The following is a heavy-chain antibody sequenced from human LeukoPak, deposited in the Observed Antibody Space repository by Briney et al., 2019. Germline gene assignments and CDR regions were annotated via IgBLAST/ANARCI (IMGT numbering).Heavy chain of an antibody. D-gene: IGHD3-22*01. CDR1: GFTSSSYG. CDR3: ASTRDVVVIKY. J-gene: IGHJ4*02. Sequence: PGGSLRLSCVASGFTSSSYGMHWVRQAPGKGLEWVAVIWYDGSNKYYADSVKGRFTISRDNSKNTLYVQMNSLRAEDTAVYYCASTRDVVVIKYWGQGTLVTVSS. V-gene: IGHV3-33*01. CDR2: IWYDGSNK.